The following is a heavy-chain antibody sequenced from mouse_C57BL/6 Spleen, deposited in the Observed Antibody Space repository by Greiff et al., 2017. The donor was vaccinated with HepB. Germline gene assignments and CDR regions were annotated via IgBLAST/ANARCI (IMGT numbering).Heavy chain of an antibody. V-gene: IGHV1-69*01. CDR3: ARNFDY. CDR2: IDPSDSYT. Sequence: VQLQQPGAELVMPGASVKLSCKASGYTFTSYWMHWVKQRPGQGLEWIGEIDPSDSYTNYNQKFKGKSTLTVDKSSSTAYMQLSSLTSEDSAVYYCARNFDYWGQGTILTVSS. CDR1: GYTFTSYW. J-gene: IGHJ2*01.